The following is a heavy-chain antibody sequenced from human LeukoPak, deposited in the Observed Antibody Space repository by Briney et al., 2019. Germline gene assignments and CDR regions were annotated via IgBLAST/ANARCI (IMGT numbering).Heavy chain of an antibody. CDR1: GGTFSSYA. Sequence: GASVKVSCKASGGTFSSYAISWVRQAPGQGLEWMGGIIPIFGTANYAQKFQGRVTITADKSTSTAYMELSSLRSEDTAVYYCARSYSSGRYYYYYMDVWGKGTTVTVSS. V-gene: IGHV1-69*06. D-gene: IGHD6-19*01. CDR2: IIPIFGTA. CDR3: ARSYSSGRYYYYYMDV. J-gene: IGHJ6*03.